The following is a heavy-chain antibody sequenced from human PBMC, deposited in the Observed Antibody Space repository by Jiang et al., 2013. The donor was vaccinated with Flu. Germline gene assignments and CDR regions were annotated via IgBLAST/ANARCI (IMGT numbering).Heavy chain of an antibody. CDR2: INTDGSVT. CDR3: ARMAQFDF. J-gene: IGHJ4*02. V-gene: IGHV3-74*01. CDR1: DLLSVPTG. Sequence: GGSRRDSPVQPLDLLSVPTGCTGSAKLQGRGVVRVSRINTDGSVTNYADSVKGRFTISRDNAKNTLYLQMNSLRAEDTAMYYCARMAQFDFWGQGTLVTVSS. D-gene: IGHD5-24*01.